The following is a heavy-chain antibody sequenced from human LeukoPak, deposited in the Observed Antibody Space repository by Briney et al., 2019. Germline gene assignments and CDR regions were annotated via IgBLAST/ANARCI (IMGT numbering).Heavy chain of an antibody. CDR3: AELGITMIGGV. CDR1: GSTFSNHW. V-gene: IGHV3-7*01. Sequence: PGGSLRLSCAASGSTFSNHWMTWVRQAPGKGLEWLANIKEDGSEENYVDSGKGRFTISRDNAKNSLYLQMNSLRAEDTAVYYCAELGITMIGGVWGKGTTVTISS. J-gene: IGHJ6*04. CDR2: IKEDGSEE. D-gene: IGHD3-10*02.